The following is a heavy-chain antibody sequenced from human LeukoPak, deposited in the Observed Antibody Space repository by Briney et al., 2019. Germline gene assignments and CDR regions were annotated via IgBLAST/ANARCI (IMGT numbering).Heavy chain of an antibody. V-gene: IGHV1-8*01. CDR2: MNPNSGNT. J-gene: IGHJ4*02. D-gene: IGHD5-12*01. CDR3: ARGQSWLRDGPPGY. CDR1: GYTFTSYD. Sequence: ASVKVSCKASGYTFTSYDINWVRQATGQGLEWMGWMNPNSGNTGYAQKFQGRVTMTRNTSISTAYMELSGLRSEDTAVYYCARGQSWLRDGPPGYWGQGTLVTVSS.